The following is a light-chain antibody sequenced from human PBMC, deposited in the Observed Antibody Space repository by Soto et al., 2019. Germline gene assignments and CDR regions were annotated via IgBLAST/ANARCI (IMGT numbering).Light chain of an antibody. CDR3: VSFTVTYSYV. V-gene: IGLV2-14*01. J-gene: IGLJ1*01. CDR1: SGDVGAYDF. Sequence: QSALTQPASVSGSPGQSITISCTGTSGDVGAYDFVSWYQHHPGKAPRLVIYDVSRRPAGASDRFSGSKSGSTASLTISTLQAEDEADYYCVSFTVTYSYVFETGTKVTVL. CDR2: DVS.